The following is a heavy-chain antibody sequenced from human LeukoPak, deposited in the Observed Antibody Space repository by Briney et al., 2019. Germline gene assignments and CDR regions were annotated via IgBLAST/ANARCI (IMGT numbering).Heavy chain of an antibody. J-gene: IGHJ3*02. D-gene: IGHD6-6*01. CDR3: ARVGSSSLDGAFDI. Sequence: GASVKVSCKASGYTFTSYDINWVRQATGQGLEWMGWMNPNSGNTGYAQKFQGRVTMTRNTSISTAYMELSSLRSEDTAVYYCARVGSSSLDGAFDIWGQGTMVTVSS. CDR1: GYTFTSYD. V-gene: IGHV1-8*01. CDR2: MNPNSGNT.